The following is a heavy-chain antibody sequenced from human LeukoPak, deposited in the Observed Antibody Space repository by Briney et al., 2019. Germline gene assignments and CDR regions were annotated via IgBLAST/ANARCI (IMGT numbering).Heavy chain of an antibody. D-gene: IGHD1-7*01. CDR1: GGSFSGYY. Sequence: SETLSLTCAVYGGSFSGYYWSWIRQPPGKGLEWIGEINHSGSTNYNPSLKSRVTISVDTSKNQFSLKLSSVTAADTAVYYCARLKTTSVAFDIWGQGTMVTVSS. CDR2: INHSGST. J-gene: IGHJ3*02. CDR3: ARLKTTSVAFDI. V-gene: IGHV4-34*01.